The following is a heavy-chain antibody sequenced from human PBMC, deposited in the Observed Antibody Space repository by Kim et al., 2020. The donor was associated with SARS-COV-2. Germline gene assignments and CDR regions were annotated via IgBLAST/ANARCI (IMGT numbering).Heavy chain of an antibody. CDR2: TDPSGDT. J-gene: IGHJ3*02. CDR3: ARQGSGWGTHGALHI. V-gene: IGHV4-34*01. Sequence: SETLSLTCAVYVGSFSGYFWTWIRQVPGKGLEWIGETDPSGDTRYNPSLQSRVTILVDKSKNQFSLKLISVISADTAVDYCARQGSGWGTHGALHIWGPG. D-gene: IGHD3-10*01. CDR1: VGSFSGYF.